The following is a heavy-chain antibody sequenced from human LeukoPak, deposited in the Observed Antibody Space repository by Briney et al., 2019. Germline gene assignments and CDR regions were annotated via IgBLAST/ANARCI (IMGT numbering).Heavy chain of an antibody. J-gene: IGHJ4*02. V-gene: IGHV3-30*02. Sequence: PGGSLRLSCAASGFTFSNHGIHWVRQAPGKGLEWVAFIRYDGSNKYYADSVRGRFTISRDNSKNTLYLQMNSLRTVDTAVYYCAKDPGGSYSHFDYWGQGTLVTVSS. CDR2: IRYDGSNK. D-gene: IGHD1-26*01. CDR3: AKDPGGSYSHFDY. CDR1: GFTFSNHG.